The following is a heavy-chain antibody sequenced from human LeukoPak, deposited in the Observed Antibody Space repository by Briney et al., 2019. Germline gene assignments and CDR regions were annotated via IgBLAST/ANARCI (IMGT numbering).Heavy chain of an antibody. CDR2: ISVSGGST. V-gene: IGHV3-23*01. D-gene: IGHD4-17*01. CDR1: GFTFSSYA. CDR3: ARDPYGDYVFDY. J-gene: IGHJ4*02. Sequence: PGGSLGLSCAASGFTFSSYAMSWVRQAPEKGLEWVSGISVSGGSTYYADSVKGRFTISRGNSKNTLYLQMNSLRAEDTAVYYCARDPYGDYVFDYWGQGTLVTVSS.